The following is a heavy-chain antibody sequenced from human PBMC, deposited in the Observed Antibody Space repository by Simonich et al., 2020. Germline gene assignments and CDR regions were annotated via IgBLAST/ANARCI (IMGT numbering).Heavy chain of an antibody. V-gene: IGHV3-74*01. J-gene: IGHJ4*02. CDR3: ARNRLDY. CDR2: INSDVRIT. CDR1: GVNFSIYW. Sequence: EVQLVESGGGLVQPGGSLRLSCAASGVNFSIYWMHWVRQAPGKGLVWSSRINSDVRITSYADTVKGRFTISRDNAKNTLYLQMKSLRAEDTAVYYCARNRLDYWGQGTLVTVSS.